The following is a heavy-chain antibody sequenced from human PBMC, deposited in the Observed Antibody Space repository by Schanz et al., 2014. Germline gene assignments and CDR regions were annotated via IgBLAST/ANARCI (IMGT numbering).Heavy chain of an antibody. CDR1: GFSFSDYY. D-gene: IGHD1-26*01. Sequence: QVHLLESGGGLVEPGGSLRLSCAASGFSFSDYYMSWIRQAPGKGLEWISFINTESNYINYADSVKGRFTISRDNTKNALFLQLNSLRADDTAVYYCARNRGSGGQNSYFDLWGRGTLVTVSS. V-gene: IGHV3-11*03. J-gene: IGHJ2*01. CDR3: ARNRGSGGQNSYFDL. CDR2: INTESNYI.